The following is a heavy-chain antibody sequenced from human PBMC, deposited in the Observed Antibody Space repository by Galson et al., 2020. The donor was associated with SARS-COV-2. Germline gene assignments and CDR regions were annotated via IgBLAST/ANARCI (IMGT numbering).Heavy chain of an antibody. V-gene: IGHV3-21*01. CDR2: ISSSTSYI. D-gene: IGHD6-19*01. CDR3: ARVIAVAGTDPIDY. J-gene: IGHJ4*02. CDR1: GFTFSSFG. Sequence: TGGSLRLSCAASGFTFSSFGMNWVRQAPGKGLEWVSSISSSTSYIYYADSVKGRFTISRDNAKNSLYLQMNTLRAEDTAVYYCARVIAVAGTDPIDYWGQGTLVTVSS.